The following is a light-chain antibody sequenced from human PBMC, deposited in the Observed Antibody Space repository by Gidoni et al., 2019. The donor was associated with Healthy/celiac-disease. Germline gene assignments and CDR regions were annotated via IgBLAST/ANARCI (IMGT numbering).Light chain of an antibody. V-gene: IGLV2-23*01. Sequence: QSALTQPASVSGSPGQSITISCTGTSSDVGSYNLVSWYQQHPGKAPKLMIYEGSKRPSGVSNXFSGSXSGXTASLTXSGLQAEDEXDYYCCSYAGSSTWVFGGGTKLTVL. CDR1: SSDVGSYNL. CDR2: EGS. J-gene: IGLJ3*02. CDR3: CSYAGSSTWV.